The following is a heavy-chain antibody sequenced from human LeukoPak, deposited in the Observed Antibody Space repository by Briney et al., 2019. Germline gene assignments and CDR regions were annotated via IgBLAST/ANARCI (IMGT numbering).Heavy chain of an antibody. CDR2: ISAYNGNT. CDR3: AREILGYCSGGSCYSKNWYFDL. CDR1: GYTFTSYG. J-gene: IGHJ2*01. Sequence: ASVKVSCKASGYTFTSYGISWVRQAPGQGLEWMGWISAYNGNTNYAQKLQGRVTMTTDTSASTAYMELRSLRSDDTAVYYCAREILGYCSGGSCYSKNWYFDLWGRGTLVTVSS. D-gene: IGHD2-15*01. V-gene: IGHV1-18*01.